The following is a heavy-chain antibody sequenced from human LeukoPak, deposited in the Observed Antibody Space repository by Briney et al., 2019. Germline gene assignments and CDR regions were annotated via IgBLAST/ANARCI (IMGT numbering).Heavy chain of an antibody. J-gene: IGHJ4*02. V-gene: IGHV3-23*01. CDR3: AKLSPYGSGSYYNW. CDR1: GFTFSSYA. Sequence: GGSLRLSCAASGFTFSSYATSWVRQAPGKGLEWVSAISGSGGSTYYADSVKGRFTISRDNSKNTLYLQMNSLRAEDTAVYYCAKLSPYGSGSYYNWWGQGTLVTVSS. D-gene: IGHD3-10*01. CDR2: ISGSGGST.